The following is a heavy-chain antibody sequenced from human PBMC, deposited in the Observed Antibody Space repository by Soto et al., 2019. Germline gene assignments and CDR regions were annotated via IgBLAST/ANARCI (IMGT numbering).Heavy chain of an antibody. CDR2: INHSGST. CDR1: GGSFSGYY. V-gene: IGHV4-34*01. J-gene: IGHJ5*02. D-gene: IGHD4-17*01. Sequence: SETLSLTCAVYGGSFSGYYWSWIRQPPGKGLEWIGEINHSGSTNYNPSLKSRVTISVDTSKNQFSLKLSSVTAADTAVYYCARGPMTTVVSNWFDPWGQGTLVTVS. CDR3: ARGPMTTVVSNWFDP.